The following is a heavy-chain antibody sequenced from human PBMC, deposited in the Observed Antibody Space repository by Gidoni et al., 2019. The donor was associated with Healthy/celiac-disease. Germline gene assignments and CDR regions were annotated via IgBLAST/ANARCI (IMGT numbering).Heavy chain of an antibody. Sequence: EVQLLESGGGSVQPGGSLRLSCAAPGFTFSSYAMSWVRQAPGEGLEWVSAMSGSGGSTYYAGSVKGRFTIARDNSKNTLYLQMNSLRAEDTAVYYCAKDLAVDACDIWGQGTMVTVSS. V-gene: IGHV3-23*01. CDR2: MSGSGGST. D-gene: IGHD6-19*01. CDR3: AKDLAVDACDI. CDR1: GFTFSSYA. J-gene: IGHJ3*02.